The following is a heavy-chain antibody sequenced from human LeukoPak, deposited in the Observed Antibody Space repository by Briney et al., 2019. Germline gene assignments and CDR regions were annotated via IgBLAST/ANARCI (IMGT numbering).Heavy chain of an antibody. Sequence: SQTLSLTCTVSGGSISSGDYYWSWIRQPPGKGLEWIGYIYYSGSTYYNPSLKSRVTISVDTSKNQFSLKLSSVTAADTAVYYCAREDDLTYYFDYWGQGTLVTVPS. D-gene: IGHD3-3*01. J-gene: IGHJ4*02. V-gene: IGHV4-30-4*08. CDR1: GGSISSGDYY. CDR3: AREDDLTYYFDY. CDR2: IYYSGST.